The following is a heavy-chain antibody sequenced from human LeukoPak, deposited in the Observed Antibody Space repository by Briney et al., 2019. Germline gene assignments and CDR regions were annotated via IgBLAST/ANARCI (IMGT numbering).Heavy chain of an antibody. D-gene: IGHD1-26*01. CDR1: GYTFTRYY. V-gene: IGHV1-46*01. J-gene: IGHJ6*02. Sequence: ASVKVSCKAPGYTFTRYYIHWVRQAPGQGLEWLGIINPSGGTTTYAQKFQGRITITRDTSTSTVYMELYSLRSDDTAIYYCAREKQAEKQASGDYYYYGMDVWGQGTTVTVSS. CDR3: AREKQAEKQASGDYYYYGMDV. CDR2: INPSGGTT.